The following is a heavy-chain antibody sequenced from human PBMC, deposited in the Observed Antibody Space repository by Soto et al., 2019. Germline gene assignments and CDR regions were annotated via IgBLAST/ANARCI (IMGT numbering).Heavy chain of an antibody. V-gene: IGHV4-34*01. CDR2: INHSGST. J-gene: IGHJ4*02. Sequence: SETLSLTCAVYGGSFSGYYWSWIRQPPGKGLEWIGEINHSGSTNYNPSLKSRVTISVDTSKNQFSLKLSSVTAADTAVYYCARVRGWVATIKGAYYFDYWGQGTLVTVSS. CDR1: GGSFSGYY. D-gene: IGHD5-12*01. CDR3: ARVRGWVATIKGAYYFDY.